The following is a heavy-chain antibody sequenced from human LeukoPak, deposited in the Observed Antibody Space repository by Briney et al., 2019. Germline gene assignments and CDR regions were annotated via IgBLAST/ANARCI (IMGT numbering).Heavy chain of an antibody. CDR3: ARRFSGYEYFEY. CDR2: IYPGDSDT. J-gene: IGHJ4*02. V-gene: IGHV5-51*01. D-gene: IGHD5-12*01. CDR1: GYIFTSYW. Sequence: GESLKISCKGSGYIFTSYWIGWVRQMPGKGLEWMGIIYPGDSDTRYSPSFQGQVTISAGKSINTAYLHWSSLKASDTAMYYCARRFSGYEYFEYRGQGTLVTVSS.